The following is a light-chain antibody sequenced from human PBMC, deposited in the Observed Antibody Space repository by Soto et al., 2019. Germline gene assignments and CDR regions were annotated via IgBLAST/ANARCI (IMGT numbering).Light chain of an antibody. CDR2: DAS. J-gene: IGKJ5*01. V-gene: IGKV1D-13*01. Sequence: ATQLTQSPSSLSASAGDRVTITCRASQVISSALAWYQQKPGKPPILLIYDASTLQSGVPSRFSGSGFGTDFALTISSLQPEDFATYYCQKFNNYPITFGQGTRLEIK. CDR1: QVISSA. CDR3: QKFNNYPIT.